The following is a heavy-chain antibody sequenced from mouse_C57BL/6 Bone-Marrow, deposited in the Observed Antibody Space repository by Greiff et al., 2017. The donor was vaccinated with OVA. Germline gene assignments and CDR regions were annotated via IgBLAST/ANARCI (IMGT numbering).Heavy chain of an antibody. CDR3: ARDNSNYVMDY. Sequence: EVKLMDSGGGLVQSGRSLRLSCATSGFTFSDFYMEWVRQAPGKGLEWIAASRNKANDYTTEYSASVKGRFIVSRDTSQSILYLQMNALRAEDTAIYYCARDNSNYVMDYWGQGTSVTVSS. CDR1: GFTFSDFY. CDR2: SRNKANDYTT. V-gene: IGHV7-1*01. J-gene: IGHJ4*01. D-gene: IGHD2-5*01.